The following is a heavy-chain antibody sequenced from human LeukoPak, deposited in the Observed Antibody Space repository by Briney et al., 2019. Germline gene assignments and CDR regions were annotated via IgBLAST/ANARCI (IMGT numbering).Heavy chain of an antibody. CDR3: ARHERGGGATGY. Sequence: SETLSLTCTVSGGSISSSSYYWGWIRQPPGKGLEWIGSIYYSGSTYYNPSLKSRVTISVDTSKNQFSLKLSSVTAADTAVYYCARHERGGGATGYWGQGTLVTVSS. CDR2: IYYSGST. CDR1: GGSISSSSYY. V-gene: IGHV4-39*01. D-gene: IGHD1-26*01. J-gene: IGHJ4*02.